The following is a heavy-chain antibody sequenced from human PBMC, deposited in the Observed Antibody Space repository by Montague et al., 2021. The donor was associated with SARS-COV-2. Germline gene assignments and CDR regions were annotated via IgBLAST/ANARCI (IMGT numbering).Heavy chain of an antibody. CDR3: ARDPESWWMTFDY. J-gene: IGHJ4*02. D-gene: IGHD2-8*01. Sequence: SLRLSCAASGFSFSSHWMSWVRQPPGKGLEWVANIHRDGSQQYYAGSVKGRFIISRDGARNPLFLQMNSLRVEDTAVYYCARDPESWWMTFDYWGQGALVTVSS. V-gene: IGHV3-7*01. CDR2: IHRDGSQQ. CDR1: GFSFSSHW.